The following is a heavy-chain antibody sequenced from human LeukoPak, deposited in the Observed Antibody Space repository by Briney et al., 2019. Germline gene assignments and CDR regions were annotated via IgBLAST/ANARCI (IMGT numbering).Heavy chain of an antibody. D-gene: IGHD3-16*01. J-gene: IGHJ5*02. V-gene: IGHV1-58*02. Sequence: TSVKVSCKASGSTFSSSTIQWVRQARGQRLEWMGWIVVGSGNTNYAQNFQERVTITRDMSTSTAYMEVSSLRSEDTAVYYCAADLPGGAMFDPWGQGTLVTVSS. CDR2: IVVGSGNT. CDR3: AADLPGGAMFDP. CDR1: GSTFSSST.